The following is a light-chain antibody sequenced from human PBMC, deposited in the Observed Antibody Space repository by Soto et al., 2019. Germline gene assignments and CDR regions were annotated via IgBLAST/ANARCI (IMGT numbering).Light chain of an antibody. CDR3: SSYTSTSPPFL. CDR1: SSDIGDYNF. V-gene: IGLV2-14*01. Sequence: QSAVTQPASVAGSPAQSITISCTGSSSDIGDYNFVSWYQQHPGKAPKLMIYGVSLRPSGVSDRFSGSKSGNTASLTISGLQAEDEAHYYCSSYTSTSPPFLFGTGTKLTVL. J-gene: IGLJ1*01. CDR2: GVS.